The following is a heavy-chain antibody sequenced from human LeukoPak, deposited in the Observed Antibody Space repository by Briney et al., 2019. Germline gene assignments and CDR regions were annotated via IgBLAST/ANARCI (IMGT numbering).Heavy chain of an antibody. Sequence: GGSLRLSCAASGFTFSSFGMSWVRQAPGKGLESVSSINAGGGTYTYYADSVKGRFTISRDNSKNTLHLQMNSLRAEDTAVYYCAKRGESGVYYFDFWGQGTLVTVSS. V-gene: IGHV3-23*01. J-gene: IGHJ4*02. CDR1: GFTFSSFG. CDR3: AKRGESGVYYFDF. D-gene: IGHD3-10*01. CDR2: INAGGGTYT.